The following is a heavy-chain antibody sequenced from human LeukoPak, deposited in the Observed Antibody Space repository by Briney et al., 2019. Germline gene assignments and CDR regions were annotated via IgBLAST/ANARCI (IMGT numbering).Heavy chain of an antibody. V-gene: IGHV1-8*01. CDR1: GYTFTSYD. CDR2: MNPNSGNT. Sequence: VASVKVSCKASGYTFTSYDINWVRQATGQGLEWMVWMNPNSGNTGYAQRFQGRVTMTRNTSISTAYMELSSLRSEDTAVYYCARRIAARPGAFGYWGQGTLVTVSS. CDR3: ARRIAARPGAFGY. J-gene: IGHJ4*02. D-gene: IGHD6-6*01.